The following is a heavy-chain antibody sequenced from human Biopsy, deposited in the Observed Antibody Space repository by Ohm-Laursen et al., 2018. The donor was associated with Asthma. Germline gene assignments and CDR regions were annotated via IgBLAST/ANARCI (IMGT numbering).Heavy chain of an antibody. J-gene: IGHJ6*02. CDR3: ARCQVGYSSGWSLLLKKIYYSGMDV. CDR1: GGTFSNFS. D-gene: IGHD6-19*01. CDR2: IMTVFGTT. V-gene: IGHV1-69*01. Sequence: GSSVNVSCKAPGGTFSNFSISWVRQPPGHGLEWLGVIMTVFGTTNYAPKFQGRVTITADEATSTAYMEVTSLRSEDTAIYYFARCQVGYSSGWSLLLKKIYYSGMDVWGQGTAVPVSS.